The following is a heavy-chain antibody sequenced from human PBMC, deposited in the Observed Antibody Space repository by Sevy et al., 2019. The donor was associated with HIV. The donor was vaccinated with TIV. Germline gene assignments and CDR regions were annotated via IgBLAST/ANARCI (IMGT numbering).Heavy chain of an antibody. CDR1: GFIFSGYS. Sequence: GGSLRLSCAVSGFIFSGYSMNWVRQAPGKGLEWVSYISSSSDIIYYADSVKGRFTISRDNARNSLYLQMNSLRDEDTAVYYCARTIAAAESFDYWCQGALVTVSS. J-gene: IGHJ4*02. CDR2: ISSSSDII. D-gene: IGHD6-25*01. CDR3: ARTIAAAESFDY. V-gene: IGHV3-48*02.